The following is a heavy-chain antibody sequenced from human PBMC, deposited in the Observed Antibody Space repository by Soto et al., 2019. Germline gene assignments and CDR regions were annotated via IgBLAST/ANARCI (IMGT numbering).Heavy chain of an antibody. D-gene: IGHD6-13*01. CDR3: GKGLSTAAIDY. Sequence: EVQLVESGGGLVQPGRSLRLSCTASGFTFDDYALHWVRQAPGKGLEWVSGITWNSDRVDYADSVKGRFTISRDNARNSLYLQMNSLRAEDTALYFCGKGLSTAAIDYWGQGTLVTVSS. CDR1: GFTFDDYA. V-gene: IGHV3-9*01. CDR2: ITWNSDRV. J-gene: IGHJ4*02.